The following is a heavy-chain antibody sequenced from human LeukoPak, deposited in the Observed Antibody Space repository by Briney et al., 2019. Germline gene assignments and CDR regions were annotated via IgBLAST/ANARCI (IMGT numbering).Heavy chain of an antibody. J-gene: IGHJ4*02. CDR3: ARDRRGDYGDYEIDY. CDR2: INPNSGGT. V-gene: IGHV1-2*02. Sequence: ASVKVSCKASGYTFTSYAMNWVRQAPGQGLEWMGWINPNSGGTNYAQKFQGRVTMTRDTSISTAYMELSRLRSGDTAVYYCARDRRGDYGDYEIDYWGQGTLVTVSS. D-gene: IGHD4-17*01. CDR1: GYTFTSYA.